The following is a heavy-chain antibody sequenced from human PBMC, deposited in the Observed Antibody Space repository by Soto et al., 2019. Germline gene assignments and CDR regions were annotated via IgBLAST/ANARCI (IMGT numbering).Heavy chain of an antibody. CDR3: AKGGRLKEGTVTKVDY. D-gene: IGHD4-17*01. J-gene: IGHJ4*02. CDR1: GFTFSSYG. V-gene: IGHV3-30*18. Sequence: GGSLRLSCAASGFTFSSYGMHWVRQAPGKGLEWVAVISYDGSNKYYADSVKGRFTISRDNSKNTLYLQMNSLRAEDTAVYYCAKGGRLKEGTVTKVDYWGQGTLVTVSS. CDR2: ISYDGSNK.